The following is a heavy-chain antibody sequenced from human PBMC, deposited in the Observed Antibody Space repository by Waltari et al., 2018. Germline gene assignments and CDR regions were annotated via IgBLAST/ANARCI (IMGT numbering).Heavy chain of an antibody. CDR2: ISGSGGST. CDR1: GFTFSSYA. D-gene: IGHD6-13*01. J-gene: IGHJ4*02. CDR3: VKLPPPYYSSSWYPST. Sequence: EVQLLESGGGLVQPGGSLRLSCAASGFTFSSYAMSWVRQAPGKGLEWVSAISGSGGSTYYADAVKGRFTISRDNSKNTLYLQMNSLRAEDTAVYYCVKLPPPYYSSSWYPSTWGQGTLVTVSS. V-gene: IGHV3-23*01.